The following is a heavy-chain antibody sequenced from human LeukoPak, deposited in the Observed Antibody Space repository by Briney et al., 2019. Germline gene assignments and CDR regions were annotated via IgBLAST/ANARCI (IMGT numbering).Heavy chain of an antibody. CDR3: ARGRLNGNVDF. J-gene: IGHJ4*02. CDR2: MHPNSGDT. Sequence: ASVKVSCKASGYTFTSYGISWVRQAPGQGLEWMGWMHPNSGDTGYAHNLQGRITITRDSSTATVFMELSSLRSEDTAMYYCARGRLNGNVDFWGQGTLVTVSS. V-gene: IGHV1-8*03. CDR1: GYTFTSYG. D-gene: IGHD1-20*01.